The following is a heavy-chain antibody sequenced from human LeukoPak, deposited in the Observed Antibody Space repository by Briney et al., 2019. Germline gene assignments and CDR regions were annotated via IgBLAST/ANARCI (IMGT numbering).Heavy chain of an antibody. CDR3: AKGDFWSGYYYYCGMDV. J-gene: IGHJ6*02. CDR1: GFTFSSYA. Sequence: GGSLRLSCAASGFTFSSYAMSWVRQAPGKGLEWVSAISGSGGSTYYADSVKGRFTISRDNSKNTLYLQMNSLRAEDTAVYYCAKGDFWSGYYYYCGMDVWGQGTTVTVSS. D-gene: IGHD3-3*01. V-gene: IGHV3-23*01. CDR2: ISGSGGST.